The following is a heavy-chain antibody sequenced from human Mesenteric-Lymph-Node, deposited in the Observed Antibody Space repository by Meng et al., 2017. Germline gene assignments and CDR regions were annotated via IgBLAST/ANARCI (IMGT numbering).Heavy chain of an antibody. V-gene: IGHV3-7*01. CDR1: GFTFSSYW. CDR2: IKQDGSEK. Sequence: GESLKISCAASGFTFSSYWMSWVRQAPGKGLEWVANIKQDGSEKYYVDSVKGRFTISRDNAKNSLYLQMNSLRAEDTAVYYCARDVGAMVIIVGEEYYFDYWGQGTLVTVSS. D-gene: IGHD3-3*01. CDR3: ARDVGAMVIIVGEEYYFDY. J-gene: IGHJ4*02.